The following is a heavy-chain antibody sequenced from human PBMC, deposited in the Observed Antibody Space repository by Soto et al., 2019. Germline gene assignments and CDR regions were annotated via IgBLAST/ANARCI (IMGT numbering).Heavy chain of an antibody. CDR1: GFSLSTSGVG. Sequence: QITLKESGPTLVKPTQTLTLTCTFSGFSLSTSGVGVGWIRQPPGKALEWLALIYWDDDKRYSPSLKSTLTITKDTSKSQVVLTMTNMDPVDTATYYCAHKGYGGYDFGYYYYGMDVWCQGTTVTVSS. CDR3: AHKGYGGYDFGYYYYGMDV. V-gene: IGHV2-5*02. CDR2: IYWDDDK. D-gene: IGHD5-12*01. J-gene: IGHJ6*02.